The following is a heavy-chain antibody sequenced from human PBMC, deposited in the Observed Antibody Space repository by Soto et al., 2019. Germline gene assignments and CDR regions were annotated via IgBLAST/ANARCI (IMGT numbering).Heavy chain of an antibody. CDR3: ALPVIGDAFDF. D-gene: IGHD3-16*02. Sequence: SETLSLTCAVYGGSFSGYYWSWIRQPPGKGLEWIGEINHSGSTNYNPSLKSRVTISVDTSKNQFSLKLSSVTAADTAVYYCALPVIGDAFDFWGQGTMVTVSS. CDR2: INHSGST. CDR1: GGSFSGYY. J-gene: IGHJ3*01. V-gene: IGHV4-34*01.